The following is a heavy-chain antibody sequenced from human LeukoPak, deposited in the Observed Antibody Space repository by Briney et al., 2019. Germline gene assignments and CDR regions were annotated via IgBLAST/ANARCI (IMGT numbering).Heavy chain of an antibody. J-gene: IGHJ4*02. D-gene: IGHD3-22*01. CDR1: GFTFSSYS. V-gene: IGHV3-21*01. CDR2: ISSSSSYI. CDR3: ARVAEDSSGYYYFDY. Sequence: GGSLRLSCAASGFTFSSYSMNWVRQAPGKGLEWVSSISSSSSYIYYADSVEGRFTISRDNAKNSLYLQLNSLRAEDTAVYYCARVAEDSSGYYYFDYWGQGTLVTVSS.